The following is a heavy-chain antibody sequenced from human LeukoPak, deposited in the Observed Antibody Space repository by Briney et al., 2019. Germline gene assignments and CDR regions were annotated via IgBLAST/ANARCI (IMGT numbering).Heavy chain of an antibody. CDR1: GFTFNNYS. Sequence: GGSLRLSCAASGFTFNNYSVNWVRQAPGKGLEWVSSINPNGDRTFHADFVKGRFTISRDNSKNTVSLHMNSLRAEDSAIYRCARAYDKAYDYWGQGTLVTVSS. CDR2: INPNGDRT. D-gene: IGHD2-21*01. CDR3: ARAYDKAYDY. J-gene: IGHJ4*02. V-gene: IGHV3-23*01.